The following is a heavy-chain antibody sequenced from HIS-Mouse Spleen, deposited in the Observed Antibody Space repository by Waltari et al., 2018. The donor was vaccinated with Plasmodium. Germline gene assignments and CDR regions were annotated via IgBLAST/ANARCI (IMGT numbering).Heavy chain of an antibody. D-gene: IGHD6-13*01. CDR3: ASSWYWYFDL. CDR2: IKQDGSEK. V-gene: IGHV3-7*01. Sequence: EVQLVESGGGLVQPGGSLRLFCAASGFPFSRYWMSWVRQAPGKGLEWVANIKQDGSEKYYVDSVKGRFTISRDNAKNSLYLQMNSLRAEDTAVYYCASSWYWYFDLWGRGTLVTVSS. CDR1: GFPFSRYW. J-gene: IGHJ2*01.